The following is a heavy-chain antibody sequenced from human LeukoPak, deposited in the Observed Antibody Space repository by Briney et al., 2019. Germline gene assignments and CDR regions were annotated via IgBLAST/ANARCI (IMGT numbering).Heavy chain of an antibody. CDR1: GGSISSSSYY. CDR3: ARSRGAGPGRTSLDFDY. Sequence: SETLSLTCTVSGGSISSSSYYWGWIRQPPGKGLEWIGSIYYSGGTYYNPSLKSRVTISVDTSKNQFSLKLSSVTAADTAVYYCARSRGAGPGRTSLDFDYWGQGTLVTVSS. D-gene: IGHD3-10*01. J-gene: IGHJ4*02. V-gene: IGHV4-39*01. CDR2: IYYSGGT.